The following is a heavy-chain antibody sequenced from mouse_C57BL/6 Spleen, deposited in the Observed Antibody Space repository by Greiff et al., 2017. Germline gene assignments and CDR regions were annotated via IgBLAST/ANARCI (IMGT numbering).Heavy chain of an antibody. CDR3: ARGDYGSSYLFAY. Sequence: EVQRVESGGGLVKPGGSLKLSCAASGFTFSDYGMHWVRQAPEKGLEWVAYISSGSSTIYYADTVKGRFTISRDNAKNTLFLQMTSLRSEDTAMYYCARGDYGSSYLFAYWGQGTLVTVSA. CDR1: GFTFSDYG. CDR2: ISSGSSTI. J-gene: IGHJ3*01. D-gene: IGHD1-1*01. V-gene: IGHV5-17*01.